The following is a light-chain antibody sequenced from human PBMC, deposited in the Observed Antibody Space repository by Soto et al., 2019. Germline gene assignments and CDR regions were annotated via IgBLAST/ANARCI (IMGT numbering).Light chain of an antibody. CDR1: SSDVGGDNF. CDR2: DVN. Sequence: QSVLTQPASVSGSPGQSITISCTGTSSDVGGDNFVSWYEQHPGKAPKLMISDVNHRPSGIPDRFSGSKSGNTASLTISGLQAEDEADYYCNSCTSSNTYVFGTGTRSPS. J-gene: IGLJ1*01. V-gene: IGLV2-14*03. CDR3: NSCTSSNTYV.